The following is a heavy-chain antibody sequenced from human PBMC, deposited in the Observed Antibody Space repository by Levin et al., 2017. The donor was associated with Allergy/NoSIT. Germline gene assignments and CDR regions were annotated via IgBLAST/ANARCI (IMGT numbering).Heavy chain of an antibody. CDR1: GLTFRSYT. V-gene: IGHV3-48*02. CDR2: ISSSGSTI. CDR3: AREYSSSSGRAFDS. J-gene: IGHJ3*02. Sequence: PGGSLRLSCAASGLTFRSYTMNWVRQAPGKGLEWVSYISSSGSTIYYADSVKGRFTISRDNAKNSLYLQMNSLRDEDTAVYYCAREYSSSSGRAFDSWGQGTMVTVSS. D-gene: IGHD6-6*01.